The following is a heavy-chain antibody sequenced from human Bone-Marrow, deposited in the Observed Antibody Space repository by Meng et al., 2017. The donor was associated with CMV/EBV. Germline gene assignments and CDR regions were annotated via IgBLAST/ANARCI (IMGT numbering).Heavy chain of an antibody. J-gene: IGHJ5*02. D-gene: IGHD2-2*01. CDR1: GGSISSGGYY. CDR2: IYYSGST. Sequence: SETLSLTCTVSGGSISSGGYYWSWIRQHPGKVLEWIGYIYYSGSTYYNPPLKSRVTISVDTSKNQFSLKLSSVTAADTAVYYCARLLGYCSITSCQFDPWGQGTLVTVSS. V-gene: IGHV4-31*03. CDR3: ARLLGYCSITSCQFDP.